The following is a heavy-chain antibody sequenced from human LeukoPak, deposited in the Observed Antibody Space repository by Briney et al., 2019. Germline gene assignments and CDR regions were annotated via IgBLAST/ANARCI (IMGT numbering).Heavy chain of an antibody. J-gene: IGHJ5*02. CDR2: IRSNSDGGTI. CDR3: ATDFYDST. Sequence: GGSLRLSCAASGFTFSSYSLNWVRQAPGKGLEWVGRIRSNSDGGTIDYAAPVKGRFTLSRDDSKNTLYLQMNSLQTEDTAVYYCATDFYDSTWGQGTLVTVSS. V-gene: IGHV3-15*07. D-gene: IGHD3-22*01. CDR1: GFTFSSYS.